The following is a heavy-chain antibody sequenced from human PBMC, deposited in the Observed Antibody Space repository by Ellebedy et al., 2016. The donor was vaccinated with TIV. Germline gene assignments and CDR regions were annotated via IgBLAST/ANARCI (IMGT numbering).Heavy chain of an antibody. Sequence: ASVKVSCXASGYTFTSYGISWVRQAPGQGLEWMGWISAYNGNTNYAQKLQGRVTMTTDTSTSTAYMELRSLRSDDTAVYYCARSGGGAYYYGSGMDYWGQGTLVTVSS. V-gene: IGHV1-18*01. CDR3: ARSGGGAYYYGSGMDY. J-gene: IGHJ4*02. D-gene: IGHD3-10*01. CDR2: ISAYNGNT. CDR1: GYTFTSYG.